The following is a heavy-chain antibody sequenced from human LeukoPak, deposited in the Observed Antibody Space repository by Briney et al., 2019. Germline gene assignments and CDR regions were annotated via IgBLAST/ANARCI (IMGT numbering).Heavy chain of an antibody. J-gene: IGHJ4*02. D-gene: IGHD5-18*01. V-gene: IGHV3-30*18. CDR3: AKALYSYPGDY. CDR1: GFTLSKYW. Sequence: GGSLRLSCEASGFTLSKYWMSWVRQAPGKGLEWVAVISYDGSNKYYADSVKGRFTISRDNSKNTLYLQMNSLRAEDTAVYYCAKALYSYPGDYWGQGTLVTVSS. CDR2: ISYDGSNK.